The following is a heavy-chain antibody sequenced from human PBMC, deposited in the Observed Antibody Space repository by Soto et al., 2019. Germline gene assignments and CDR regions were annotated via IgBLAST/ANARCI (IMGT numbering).Heavy chain of an antibody. J-gene: IGHJ6*02. Sequence: SETLSLTCTVSGGSISSRSYYRGWIRQPPGKGLEWIGSMYYSGSTYYNPSLKSRVTISVDTSKNQFSLKLSSVTAADTAVYYCAADTVTLYYYYYGMDVWGQGTTVTVSS. D-gene: IGHD4-17*01. CDR3: AADTVTLYYYYYGMDV. CDR1: GGSISSRSYY. CDR2: MYYSGST. V-gene: IGHV4-39*01.